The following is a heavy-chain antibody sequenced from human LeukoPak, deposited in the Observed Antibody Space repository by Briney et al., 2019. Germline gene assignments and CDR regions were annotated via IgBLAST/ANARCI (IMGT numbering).Heavy chain of an antibody. CDR1: GFTFSNAW. V-gene: IGHV3-15*07. CDR2: IKSKTDGGTT. CDR3: TTGSCGGDCYSNY. J-gene: IGHJ4*02. Sequence: GGSLRLSCAASGFTFSNAWMNWVRQAPGKGLEWVGRIKSKTDGGTTDYAAPVKGRFTISRDDSKNTLYPQMNSLKTEDTAVYYCTTGSCGGDCYSNYWGQGTLVTVSS. D-gene: IGHD2-21*02.